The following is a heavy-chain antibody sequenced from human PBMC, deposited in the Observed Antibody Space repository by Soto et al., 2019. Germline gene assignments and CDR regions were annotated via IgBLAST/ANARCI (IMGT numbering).Heavy chain of an antibody. CDR3: AREGIVVVPADIHYYGMDV. D-gene: IGHD2-2*02. Sequence: GASVKVSCKASGYTFTSYGISWVRQAPGQGLEWMGWISAYNGNTNYAQKLQGRVTMTTDTSTSTAYMELRSLRSDDTAVYYCAREGIVVVPADIHYYGMDVWGQGTTVTVSS. V-gene: IGHV1-18*01. CDR2: ISAYNGNT. J-gene: IGHJ6*02. CDR1: GYTFTSYG.